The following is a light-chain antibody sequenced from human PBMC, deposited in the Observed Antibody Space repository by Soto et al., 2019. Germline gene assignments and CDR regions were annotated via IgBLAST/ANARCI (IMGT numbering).Light chain of an antibody. CDR3: QQRSSWPLT. J-gene: IGKJ4*02. Sequence: ELVLTQSPATLSLSPGDRATLSCRASQIVSTSLAWYQQTPGQAPKLLIYDASHRAAGIPARFSGSGSGTDFTLTISSLEPEDFAVYYCQQRSSWPLTFGGGTKVEIK. CDR1: QIVSTS. V-gene: IGKV3-11*01. CDR2: DAS.